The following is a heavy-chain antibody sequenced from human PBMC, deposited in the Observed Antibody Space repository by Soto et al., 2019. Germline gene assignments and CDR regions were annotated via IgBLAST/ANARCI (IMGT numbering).Heavy chain of an antibody. CDR2: VSYDETNK. D-gene: IGHD2-15*01. CDR1: GFAFSSQG. CDR3: AKRYSSAWYYLDS. J-gene: IGHJ4*02. V-gene: IGHV3-30*18. Sequence: GGSLRLSCAASGFAFSSQGMHWVRQAPGKGLEWVAVVSYDETNKYYADSVKGRFTISRDNSKNTVSLQMSSLRAEDTAVYLCAKRYSSAWYYLDSWGQGTLVTVSS.